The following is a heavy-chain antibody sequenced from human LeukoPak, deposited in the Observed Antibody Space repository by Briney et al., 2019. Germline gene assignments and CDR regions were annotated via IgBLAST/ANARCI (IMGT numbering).Heavy chain of an antibody. J-gene: IGHJ3*02. Sequence: PSQTLSLTFTVSGGSISSGGYYWSWIRQHPGKGLEWIGYIYYSGSTYYNPSLKSRVTISVDTSKNQFSLDLNSVTAADTAVYYCARYPGQGRWPHDAFDIWGRGTLVTVSS. CDR1: GGSISSGGYY. D-gene: IGHD2-15*01. CDR3: ARYPGQGRWPHDAFDI. CDR2: IYYSGST. V-gene: IGHV4-31*03.